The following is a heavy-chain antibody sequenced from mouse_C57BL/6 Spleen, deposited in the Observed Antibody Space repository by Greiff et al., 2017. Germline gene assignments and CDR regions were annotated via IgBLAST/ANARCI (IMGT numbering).Heavy chain of an antibody. CDR3: ARPYYYGSSYGYAMDY. V-gene: IGHV2-2*01. CDR2: LWSGGST. Sequence: QVQLKESGPGLVQPSQSLSITCTVSGFSLTSYGVHWVRQSPGKGLEWLGVLWSGGSTDYNAAFISRLSISKDNSKSQVFFKMNSLQADDTAIYYCARPYYYGSSYGYAMDYWGQGTSVTVSS. D-gene: IGHD1-1*01. J-gene: IGHJ4*01. CDR1: GFSLTSYG.